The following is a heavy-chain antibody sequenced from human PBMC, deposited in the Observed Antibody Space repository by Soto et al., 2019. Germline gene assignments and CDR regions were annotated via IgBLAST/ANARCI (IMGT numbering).Heavy chain of an antibody. J-gene: IGHJ4*02. CDR2: IYYGGST. V-gene: IGHV4-39*01. D-gene: IGHD2-21*02. CDR1: GGSISSSSYY. Sequence: QLQLQESGPGLVKPSETLSLTCTVSGGSISSSSYYWGWIRQPPGKGLEWIGSIYYGGSTYYNPSLKRRVTISVVTSKNQFSRKLGSVTAADTAVYDCARHGGGNSEYFAYWGQGTLVTVSS. CDR3: ARHGGGNSEYFAY.